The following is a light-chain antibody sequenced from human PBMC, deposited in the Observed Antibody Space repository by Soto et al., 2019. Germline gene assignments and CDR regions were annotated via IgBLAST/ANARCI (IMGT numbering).Light chain of an antibody. CDR1: QSISSW. CDR3: QQYNSYSRLT. CDR2: DAS. V-gene: IGKV1-5*01. Sequence: DIQMTQSPSTLSASVGDRVTITCRASQSISSWLAWYQQKPGKAPKLLIYDASSLESGVPSWFSGSGSGTEFTLTISSLQPDDFATSCCQQYNSYSRLTFGGGTEMELK. J-gene: IGKJ4*01.